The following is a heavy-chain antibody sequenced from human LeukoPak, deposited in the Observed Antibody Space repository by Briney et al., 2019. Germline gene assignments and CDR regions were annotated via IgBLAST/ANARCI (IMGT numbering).Heavy chain of an antibody. CDR2: ISNSSTYI. Sequence: GGSLRLSCAASGFTFSGYTMTWVRQAPRKGLEWVSSISNSSTYIYYADSVKGRFTISRDNVQNSLSLQLNSLRAEDTAVYYCARWVCSSTSCYYFDYWGQGSLVVVSS. D-gene: IGHD2-2*01. CDR3: ARWVCSSTSCYYFDY. V-gene: IGHV3-21*01. J-gene: IGHJ4*02. CDR1: GFTFSGYT.